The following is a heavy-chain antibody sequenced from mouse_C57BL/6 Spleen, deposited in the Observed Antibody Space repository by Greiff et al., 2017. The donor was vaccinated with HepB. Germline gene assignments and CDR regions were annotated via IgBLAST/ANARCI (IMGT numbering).Heavy chain of an antibody. V-gene: IGHV1-19*01. J-gene: IGHJ2*01. CDR1: GYTFTDYY. CDR3: ARGAYYSNSLYFDY. Sequence: EVKVVESGPVLVKPGASVKMSCKASGYTFTDYYMNWVKQSHGKSLEWIGVINPYNGGTSYNQKFKGKATLTVDKSSSTAYMALNSLTSEDSAVYYCARGAYYSNSLYFDYWGQGTTLTVSS. CDR2: INPYNGGT. D-gene: IGHD2-5*01.